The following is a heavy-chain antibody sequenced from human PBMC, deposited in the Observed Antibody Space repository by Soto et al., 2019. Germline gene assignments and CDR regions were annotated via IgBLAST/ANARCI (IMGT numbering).Heavy chain of an antibody. Sequence: QVQLQESGPGLVKSSETLSLICTVSGGSISNYYWSWIRQPPGKGLEWVGYTHSSGSANYNPSLRSRVRLSVDTSKNQFSLRLSSVTAADTAMYYCARHEVGTTRDYWGQGTLVTVSS. CDR1: GGSISNYY. CDR3: ARHEVGTTRDY. J-gene: IGHJ4*02. V-gene: IGHV4-59*08. D-gene: IGHD1-26*01. CDR2: THSSGSA.